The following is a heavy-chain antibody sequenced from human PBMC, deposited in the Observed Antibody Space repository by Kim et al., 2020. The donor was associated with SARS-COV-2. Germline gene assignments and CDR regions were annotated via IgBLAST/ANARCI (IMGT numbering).Heavy chain of an antibody. Sequence: ASVKVSCKASGYTFTGYYMHWVRQAPGQGLEWMGWINPNSGGTNYAQKFQGRVTMTRDTSISTAYMELSRLRSDGTAVYYCARVRGATYSSGWFVYYYYMDVWGKGTTVTVSS. CDR1: GYTFTGYY. J-gene: IGHJ6*03. CDR2: INPNSGGT. D-gene: IGHD6-19*01. V-gene: IGHV1-2*02. CDR3: ARVRGATYSSGWFVYYYYMDV.